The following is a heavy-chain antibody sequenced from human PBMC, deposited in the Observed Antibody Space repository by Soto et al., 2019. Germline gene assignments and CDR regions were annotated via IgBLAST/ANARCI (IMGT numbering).Heavy chain of an antibody. Sequence: SETLSLTCAVYGGSFSGYYWSWIRQPPGKGLEWIGEINHSGSTNYNPSHKSRVTISVNTSKNQFSLKLSSVTAADTAVYYCARGGVSHMYKAMVIPWGQGTQVTVSS. CDR1: GGSFSGYY. CDR3: ARGGVSHMYKAMVIP. CDR2: INHSGST. D-gene: IGHD5-18*01. J-gene: IGHJ5*02. V-gene: IGHV4-34*01.